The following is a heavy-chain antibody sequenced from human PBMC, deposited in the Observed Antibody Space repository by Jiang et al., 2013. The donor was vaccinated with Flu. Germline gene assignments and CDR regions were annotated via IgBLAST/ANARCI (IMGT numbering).Heavy chain of an antibody. CDR3: GRHERTGENHDVQGDY. CDR2: LHHAGNM. Sequence: SGPGLVKPSETLSLTCAVSGYSIGSGYYWSWFRQPPGKGLEWIGSLHHAGNMESTASLSSRLSMSLDMSKNQFSLILRSVTAADTAVYYCGRHERTGENHDVQGDYWGRGMPVTVSS. CDR1: GYSIGSGYY. V-gene: IGHV4-38-2*01. D-gene: IGHD3/OR15-3a*01. J-gene: IGHJ4*02.